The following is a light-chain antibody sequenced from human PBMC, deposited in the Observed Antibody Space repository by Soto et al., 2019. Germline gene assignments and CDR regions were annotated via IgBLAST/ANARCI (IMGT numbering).Light chain of an antibody. CDR3: SSHTSSSPYV. CDR2: DVS. V-gene: IGLV2-14*01. Sequence: QSVLTQPASVSGSPGQSITISCTGTSSDIGGYNYVSWYQQHPGKAPKLMIYDVSNRPSGVSSRFSGSKSGNTASLTISGLQAEDEADYYCSSHTSSSPYVFGTGTQLTVL. J-gene: IGLJ1*01. CDR1: SSDIGGYNY.